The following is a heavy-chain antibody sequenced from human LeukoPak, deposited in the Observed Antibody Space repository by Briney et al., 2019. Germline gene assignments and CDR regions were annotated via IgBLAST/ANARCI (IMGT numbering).Heavy chain of an antibody. V-gene: IGHV1-2*04. Sequence: AASVKVSCKASGYSFTGYYMHWVRQAPGRGLEWMGWINPNSGGTKYAQKFQGWVTMTRDTSISTAYMELSRLRSDDTAVYYCARARIALSHYYYGMDVWGQGTTVTVSS. D-gene: IGHD6-13*01. CDR1: GYSFTGYY. CDR3: ARARIALSHYYYGMDV. J-gene: IGHJ6*02. CDR2: INPNSGGT.